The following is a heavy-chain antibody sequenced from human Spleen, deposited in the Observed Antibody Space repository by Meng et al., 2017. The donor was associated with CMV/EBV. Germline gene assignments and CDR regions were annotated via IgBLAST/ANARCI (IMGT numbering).Heavy chain of an antibody. V-gene: IGHV4-31*02. CDR1: H. D-gene: IGHD2-2*01. Sequence: HWSCIRQPPGNGLEWIGYIYYTGTTYYHPSLKSRLIISLDTSQNQVSLKLNSVTAADTAVYFCARVSSGLKGYCSSSTCRPDLWGRGTLVTVSS. J-gene: IGHJ2*01. CDR2: IYYTGTT. CDR3: ARVSSGLKGYCSSSTCRPDL.